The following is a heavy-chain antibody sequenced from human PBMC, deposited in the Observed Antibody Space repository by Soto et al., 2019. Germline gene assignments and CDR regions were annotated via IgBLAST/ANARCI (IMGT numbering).Heavy chain of an antibody. CDR1: GYTFTNHA. CDR3: ARDVCSGFRCPFDSGMDV. J-gene: IGHJ6*02. V-gene: IGHV1-3*02. D-gene: IGHD2-15*01. CDR2: NNPGNGYT. Sequence: QLVQSGAEVKKPGASVKVSCKTSGYTFTNHAIHWVRQAPGQRLEWMGWNNPGNGYTKYSQDFQGRVAFTRDTSASIAYMELTSLTSDDMATCYCARDVCSGFRCPFDSGMDVWGQGTTVTVS.